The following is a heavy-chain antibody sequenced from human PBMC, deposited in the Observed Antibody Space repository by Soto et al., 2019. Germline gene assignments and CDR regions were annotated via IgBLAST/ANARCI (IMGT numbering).Heavy chain of an antibody. J-gene: IGHJ4*02. V-gene: IGHV1-69*13. D-gene: IGHD5-12*01. CDR1: GGTFSSYA. CDR2: IIPIFGTA. CDR3: AREGDGYNLIDY. Sequence: SVKVSCKASGGTFSSYAISWVRQAPGQGLEWMGGIIPIFGTANYAQKFQGRVTITADESTSTAYMELSSLRSEDTAVYYCAREGDGYNLIDYWGQGTLVTVSS.